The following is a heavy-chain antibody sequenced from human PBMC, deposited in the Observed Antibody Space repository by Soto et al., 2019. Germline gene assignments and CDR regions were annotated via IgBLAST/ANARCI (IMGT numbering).Heavy chain of an antibody. CDR3: ARDTPTYYDFWSGVHRDDAFDI. V-gene: IGHV3-48*02. Sequence: GGSLRLSCAASGFTFSSYSINWVRQAPGKGLEWVSYISSSSSTIYYADSVKGRFTISRDNAKNSLYLQMNSLRDEDTAVYYCARDTPTYYDFWSGVHRDDAFDIWGQGTMVTVSS. D-gene: IGHD3-3*01. CDR1: GFTFSSYS. J-gene: IGHJ3*02. CDR2: ISSSSSTI.